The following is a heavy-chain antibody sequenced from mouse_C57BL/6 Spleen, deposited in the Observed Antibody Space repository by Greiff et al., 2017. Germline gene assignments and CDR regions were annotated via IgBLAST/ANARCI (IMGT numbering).Heavy chain of an antibody. D-gene: IGHD2-1*01. Sequence: EVMLVESGEGLVKPGGSLKLSCAASGFTFSSYAMSWVRQTPEKRLEWVAYISSGGDYIYYADTVKGRFTISRDNARNTLYLQMSSLKSEDTAMYYCTRGDLLWYTADYFDYWGQGTTLTVSS. CDR3: TRGDLLWYTADYFDY. J-gene: IGHJ2*01. CDR2: ISSGGDYI. CDR1: GFTFSSYA. V-gene: IGHV5-9-1*02.